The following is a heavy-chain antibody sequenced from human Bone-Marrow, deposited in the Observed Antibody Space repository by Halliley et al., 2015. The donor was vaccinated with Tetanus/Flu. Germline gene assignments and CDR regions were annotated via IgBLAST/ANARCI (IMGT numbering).Heavy chain of an antibody. Sequence: GLVKPSETVSLTCTVSGGSVRSSDHYWSWIRQPPGKGLEWIAYIHSSGSTNYSPSLKSRVTISMDTSKSQFSLKLTSVSASDTAVYYCARRAYRTSTSCYDAFDLWGQGTMVTVSS. J-gene: IGHJ3*01. CDR2: IHSSGST. D-gene: IGHD2-2*01. CDR1: GGSVRSSDHY. CDR3: ARRAYRTSTSCYDAFDL. V-gene: IGHV4-61*08.